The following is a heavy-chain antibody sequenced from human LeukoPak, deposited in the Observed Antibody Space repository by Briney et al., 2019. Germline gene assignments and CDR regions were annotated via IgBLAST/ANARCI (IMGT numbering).Heavy chain of an antibody. CDR2: IIPILGIA. J-gene: IGHJ4*02. CDR1: GYTFSTYG. Sequence: ASVKVSCKASGYTFSTYGISWVRQAPGQGLEWMGRIIPILGIANYAQKFQGRVTITADKSTSTAYMELSSLRSEDTAVYYCARQRSEQWLDVWGQGTLVTVSS. D-gene: IGHD6-19*01. CDR3: ARQRSEQWLDV. V-gene: IGHV1-69*04.